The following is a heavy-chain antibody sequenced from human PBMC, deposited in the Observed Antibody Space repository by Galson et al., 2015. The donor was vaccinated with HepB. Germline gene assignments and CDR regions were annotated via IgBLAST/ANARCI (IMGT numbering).Heavy chain of an antibody. D-gene: IGHD2-15*01. V-gene: IGHV1-24*01. J-gene: IGHJ6*02. CDR2: FDPEDGET. Sequence: SVKVSCKVSGYTLTELSMHWVRQAPGKGLEWMGGFDPEDGETIYAQKFQGRVTMTEDTSTDTAYMELSSLRSEGTAVYYCATDWGPRYCSGGSCYSLVPSYYYYGMDVWGQGTTVTVSS. CDR1: GYTLTELS. CDR3: ATDWGPRYCSGGSCYSLVPSYYYYGMDV.